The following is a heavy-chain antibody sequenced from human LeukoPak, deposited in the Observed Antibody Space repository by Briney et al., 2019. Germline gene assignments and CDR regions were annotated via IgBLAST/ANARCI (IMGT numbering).Heavy chain of an antibody. CDR2: ISSGSSYT. D-gene: IGHD1-1*01. J-gene: IGHJ4*02. Sequence: PGGSLRLSCAASGFTFSSYSMNWVRQAPGKGLEWVSCISSGSSYTYYADSVKGRFTISRDNAKNSLYLQMNSLRAEDTAVYYCARASGVNWNDHYFDYWGQGTLVTVSS. V-gene: IGHV3-21*01. CDR3: ARASGVNWNDHYFDY. CDR1: GFTFSSYS.